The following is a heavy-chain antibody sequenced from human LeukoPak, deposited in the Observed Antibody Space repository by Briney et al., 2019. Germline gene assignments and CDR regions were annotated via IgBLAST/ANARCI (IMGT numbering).Heavy chain of an antibody. V-gene: IGHV1-69*05. D-gene: IGHD3-10*01. CDR3: ARDTSEMDMVRGVIPS. J-gene: IGHJ4*02. Sequence: GSSVKVSCKASGGTFSSYAISWVRQAPGQGLEWMGGIIPIFGTANYAQKFQGRVTITTDESTSTAYMELSSLRSEDTAVYYCARDTSEMDMVRGVIPSWGQGTLVTVSS. CDR1: GGTFSSYA. CDR2: IIPIFGTA.